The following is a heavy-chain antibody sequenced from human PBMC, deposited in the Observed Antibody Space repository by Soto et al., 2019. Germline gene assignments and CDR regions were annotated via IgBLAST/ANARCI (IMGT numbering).Heavy chain of an antibody. CDR1: GGSISSDS. Sequence: SETLCLTWTVSGGSISSDSRSWVRQAPGKGLEWLACISCSGCTYDKPSVKSRVTISVDTSKTPFSLKLSSVTAADTAVYYCASEGCSSTSCYPPYYYYGMDVWGQGTTVTVS. CDR2: ISCSGCT. V-gene: IGHV4-59*01. J-gene: IGHJ6*02. D-gene: IGHD2-2*01. CDR3: ASEGCSSTSCYPPYYYYGMDV.